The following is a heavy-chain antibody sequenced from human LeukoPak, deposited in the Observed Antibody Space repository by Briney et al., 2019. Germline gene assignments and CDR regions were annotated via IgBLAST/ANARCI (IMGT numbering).Heavy chain of an antibody. CDR1: GFTFSSYA. CDR3: AKDHYDSSGYYYDWFDP. D-gene: IGHD3-22*01. Sequence: GGPLRLSCAASGFTFSSYAMSWVRQAPGKGLEWVSAISGSGGSTYYADSVKGRFTISRDNSKNTLYLQMNSLRAEDTAVYYCAKDHYDSSGYYYDWFDPWGQGTLVTVSS. CDR2: ISGSGGST. J-gene: IGHJ5*02. V-gene: IGHV3-23*01.